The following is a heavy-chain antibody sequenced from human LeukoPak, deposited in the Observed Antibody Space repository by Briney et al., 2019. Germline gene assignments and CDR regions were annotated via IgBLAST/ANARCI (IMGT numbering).Heavy chain of an antibody. V-gene: IGHV4-59*01. CDR3: ARDGPLTTGAFDI. Sequence: PSETLSLTCTVSGGSISSYYWSWIRQPPGKGLEWIGYIYYSGSTNYNPSLESRVTISVDTSKNQFSLKLSSVTAADTAVYYCARDGPLTTGAFDIWGQGTMVTVSS. D-gene: IGHD1-14*01. J-gene: IGHJ3*02. CDR2: IYYSGST. CDR1: GGSISSYY.